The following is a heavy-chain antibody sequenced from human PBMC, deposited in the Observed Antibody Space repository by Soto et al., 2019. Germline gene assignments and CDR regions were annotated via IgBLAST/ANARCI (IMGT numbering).Heavy chain of an antibody. V-gene: IGHV1-3*01. CDR2: INAGNGNT. CDR1: GYTFTSYA. D-gene: IGHD1-26*01. Sequence: QVQLVQSGAEVKKPGASVKVSCKASGYTFTSYAMHWVRQAPGQRLEWMGWINAGNGNTKCSQKFQGRVTITRDTSASTAYMELSSLRPEDTAVYYCARGLGLYYFDYWGQGTLVTVSS. J-gene: IGHJ4*02. CDR3: ARGLGLYYFDY.